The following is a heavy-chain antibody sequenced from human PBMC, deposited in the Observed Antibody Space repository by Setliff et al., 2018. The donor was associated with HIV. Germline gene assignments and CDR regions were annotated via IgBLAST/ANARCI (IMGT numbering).Heavy chain of an antibody. J-gene: IGHJ4*02. Sequence: ASVKVSCKASGYSFTDYYVEWVRQAPGQGLEWIGGVVPIIGAAKYAPKFQGRVTITADKSTNTAYMELNSLRLDDSAVYFCSRGIGVPGSPAGFWGQGTLVTVSS. CDR1: GYSFTDYY. V-gene: IGHV1-69*06. D-gene: IGHD6-19*01. CDR3: SRGIGVPGSPAGF. CDR2: VVPIIGAA.